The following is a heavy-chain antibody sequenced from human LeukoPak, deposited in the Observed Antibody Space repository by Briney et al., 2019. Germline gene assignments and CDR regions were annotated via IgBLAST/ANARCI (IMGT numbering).Heavy chain of an antibody. CDR2: IYWNGDK. V-gene: IGHV2-5*01. CDR3: AHLFLHFGPEYYFDY. Sequence: SCPTLSCPTQTLTLTCTFSEFSLSTSGEGVGWVRQPPGKALEWLALIYWNGDKRYSPSLKSRLTITKDTSKNQVVLTRTKVDPVDTGTYYSAHLFLHFGPEYYFDYWGRG. D-gene: IGHD2-21*01. J-gene: IGHJ4*02. CDR1: EFSLSTSGEG.